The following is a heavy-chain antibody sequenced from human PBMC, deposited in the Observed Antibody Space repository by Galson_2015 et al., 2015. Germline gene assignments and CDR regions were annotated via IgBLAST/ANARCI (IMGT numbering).Heavy chain of an antibody. D-gene: IGHD1-1*01. V-gene: IGHV3-23*01. J-gene: IGHJ4*02. CDR3: AKERGGTTGTTGFFDY. Sequence: SLRLSCAVSGFSFSSYVMSWVRQAPGKGLEWVSTIYGSGDSTFYADSVKGRFTISRDNSKNTLFLQVNGLRAEDTAKYYCAKERGGTTGTTGFFDYWGQGTLVTVSS. CDR1: GFSFSSYV. CDR2: IYGSGDST.